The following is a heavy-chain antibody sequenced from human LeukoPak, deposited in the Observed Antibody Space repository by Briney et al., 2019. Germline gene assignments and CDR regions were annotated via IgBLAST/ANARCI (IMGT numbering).Heavy chain of an antibody. Sequence: GALVKVSCKASGYTFTGYYMHWVRQAPGQGLEWMGWINPDSGGTNYAQKFQGRVTMTRDTSISTAYMELSRLRSDDTAVYYCARSSYSYAAYFDYWGQGTLVTVSS. CDR3: ARSSYSYAAYFDY. J-gene: IGHJ4*02. CDR1: GYTFTGYY. CDR2: INPDSGGT. D-gene: IGHD5-18*01. V-gene: IGHV1-2*02.